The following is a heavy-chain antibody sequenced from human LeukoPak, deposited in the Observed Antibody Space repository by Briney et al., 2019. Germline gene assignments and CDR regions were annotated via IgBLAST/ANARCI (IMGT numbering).Heavy chain of an antibody. Sequence: PGGSLRLSCAASGFTFSSYAMSWVRQAPGKGLDWVSAISGSGGSTYYADSVKGRFTISRDNSKNTLYLQMNSLRAEDTAVYYCAKVVYDSSSYYFYYWGQGTLVTVSS. CDR1: GFTFSSYA. J-gene: IGHJ4*02. CDR3: AKVVYDSSSYYFYY. V-gene: IGHV3-23*01. CDR2: ISGSGGST. D-gene: IGHD3-22*01.